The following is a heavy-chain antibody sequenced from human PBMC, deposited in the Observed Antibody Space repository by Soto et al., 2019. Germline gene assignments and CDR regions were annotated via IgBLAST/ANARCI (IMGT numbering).Heavy chain of an antibody. CDR1: GFTFSSYG. CDR3: ARDRLRYCSSTSCYKSMDV. CDR2: IWYDGSNK. D-gene: IGHD2-2*02. Sequence: QVQLVESGGGVVQPGRSLRLSCAASGFTFSSYGMHWVRQAPGKGLEWVAVIWYDGSNKYYADSVKGRFTISRDNSKNTLYLQMNSLRAEDTAVYYCARDRLRYCSSTSCYKSMDVWGQGTTVTVSS. V-gene: IGHV3-33*01. J-gene: IGHJ6*02.